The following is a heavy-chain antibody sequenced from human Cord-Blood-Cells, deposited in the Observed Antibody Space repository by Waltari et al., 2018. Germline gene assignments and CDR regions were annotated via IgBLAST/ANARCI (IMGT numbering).Heavy chain of an antibody. CDR2: MNPNSSNR. CDR1: GYTFTSYD. Sequence: QVQLVQSGAEVKKPGASVKVSCKASGYTFTSYDINWVRQATGQGLEWMGWMNPNSSNRGYAQKFQGRVTITRNTSISTAYRELGSLRSEDTAVYYGARGGMGGWYEGYFQHWGQGTLVTVSS. CDR3: ARGGMGGWYEGYFQH. D-gene: IGHD6-19*01. V-gene: IGHV1-8*03. J-gene: IGHJ1*01.